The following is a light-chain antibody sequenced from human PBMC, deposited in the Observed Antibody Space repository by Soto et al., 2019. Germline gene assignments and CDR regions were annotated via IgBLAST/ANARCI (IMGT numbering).Light chain of an antibody. V-gene: IGKV1-6*01. CDR2: AAS. CDR3: LQDYNYPYT. Sequence: AIQMTQSPSSLSASVGDRVAITCRASQGIRNNLGWYQQKPGKAPKLLIYAASSLQSGVPSRFSGSGSGTDFTLTISSLQPEDFAPYFCLQDYNYPYTFGQGTKLEIK. CDR1: QGIRNN. J-gene: IGKJ2*01.